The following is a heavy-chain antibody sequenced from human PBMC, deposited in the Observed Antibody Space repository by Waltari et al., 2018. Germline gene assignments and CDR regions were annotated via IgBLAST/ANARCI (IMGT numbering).Heavy chain of an antibody. D-gene: IGHD3-10*01. Sequence: QVQLVQSGSELKKPGASVKVSCKASGYTFTSYAMHWVRQAPGQGLEWMGRINPNSGGTNYAQKFQGRVTMTRDTSISTAYMELSRLRSDDTAVYYCARELRLSGGSGPGFFDYWGQGTLVTVSS. J-gene: IGHJ4*02. CDR3: ARELRLSGGSGPGFFDY. V-gene: IGHV1-2*06. CDR1: GYTFTSYA. CDR2: INPNSGGT.